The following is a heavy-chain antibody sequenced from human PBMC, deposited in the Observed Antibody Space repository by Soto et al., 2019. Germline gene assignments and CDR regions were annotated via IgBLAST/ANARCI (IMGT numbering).Heavy chain of an antibody. Sequence: GGSLRLSCLSSAFTSSTSWMSWFRQAPGKGPEWVAITRQVGREKYYVESVKGQFTISRDSAKDSLSLQMNSLRVEDTAVYHCARGRGWLFGIWGPGTQVTGSS. CDR3: ARGRGWLFGI. V-gene: IGHV3-7*01. CDR2: TRQVGREK. D-gene: IGHD6-19*01. CDR1: AFTSSTSW. J-gene: IGHJ4*02.